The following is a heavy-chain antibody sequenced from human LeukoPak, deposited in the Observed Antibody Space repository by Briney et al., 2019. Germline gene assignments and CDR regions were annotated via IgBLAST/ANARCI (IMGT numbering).Heavy chain of an antibody. Sequence: SETLSLTCAVYGGSFSGYYWSWIRQPPGKGLEWIGEINHSGSTNYNPSLKSRVTISVDTSKNQFSLKLSSVTAADTAVCYCASDGGNYDDAFDIWGQGTMVTVSS. CDR3: ASDGGNYDDAFDI. V-gene: IGHV4-34*01. J-gene: IGHJ3*02. D-gene: IGHD4-23*01. CDR1: GGSFSGYY. CDR2: INHSGST.